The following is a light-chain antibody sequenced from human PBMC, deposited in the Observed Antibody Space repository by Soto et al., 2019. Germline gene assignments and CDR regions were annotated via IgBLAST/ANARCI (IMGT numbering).Light chain of an antibody. J-gene: IGLJ1*01. CDR2: EVY. V-gene: IGLV2-8*01. CDR3: SSYVGTNSYV. CDR1: SSDVGGYNY. Sequence: QSALPQPPSASESPGQSVTISCTGTSSDVGGYNYVSWYQHHPGKAPKLIIYEVYKRPSGVPDRFSGSKSGNTAALTVSGLQAEDEADYYCSSYVGTNSYVFGTGTKVTVL.